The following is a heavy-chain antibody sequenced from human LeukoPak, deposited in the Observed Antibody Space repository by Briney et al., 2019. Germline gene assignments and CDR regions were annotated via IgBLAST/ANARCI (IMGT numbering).Heavy chain of an antibody. CDR2: IYYSGST. Sequence: SETLSLTCTVSGGSIRSYYWSWIRQPPGKGLEWIGYIYYSGSTNYNPSLKSRVTISVDTSKNQFSLKLSSVTAADTAVYYCARLDRWLQPIDAFDIWGQGTMVTVSS. V-gene: IGHV4-59*08. D-gene: IGHD5-12*01. CDR3: ARLDRWLQPIDAFDI. CDR1: GGSIRSYY. J-gene: IGHJ3*02.